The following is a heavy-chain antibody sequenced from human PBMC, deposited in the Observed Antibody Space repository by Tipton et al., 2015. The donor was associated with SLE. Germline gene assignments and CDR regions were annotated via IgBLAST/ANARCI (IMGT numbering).Heavy chain of an antibody. Sequence: SLRLSCAASGFTFSSYAMSWVRQAPGKGLEWVSAISGSGSSTYYADSVKGRFAISRDNSKNRLYLHMNSLRAEDTAVYYCAKDQGSSWAPDAFDIWGQGTMVTVSS. CDR1: GFTFSSYA. J-gene: IGHJ3*02. CDR2: ISGSGSST. CDR3: AKDQGSSWAPDAFDI. D-gene: IGHD6-13*01. V-gene: IGHV3-23*01.